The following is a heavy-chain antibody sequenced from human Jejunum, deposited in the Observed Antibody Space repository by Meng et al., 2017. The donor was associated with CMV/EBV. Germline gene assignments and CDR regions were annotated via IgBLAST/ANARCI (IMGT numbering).Heavy chain of an antibody. Sequence: QAQLVQSGGGVKQAEASVSVSCKASGYAFTNYGTTWERQGPGQGLEWMGWISAYNGDTNYAQTLQGRVTMTTDTSTSTAYMELRSLRPDDTAVYYCARVEVGITSGDYWGQGTLVTVSS. CDR3: ARVEVGITSGDY. J-gene: IGHJ4*02. CDR1: GYAFTNYG. V-gene: IGHV1-18*01. D-gene: IGHD1-26*01. CDR2: ISAYNGDT.